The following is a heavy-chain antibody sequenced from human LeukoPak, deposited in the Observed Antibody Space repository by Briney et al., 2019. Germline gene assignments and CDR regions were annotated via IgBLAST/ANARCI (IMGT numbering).Heavy chain of an antibody. D-gene: IGHD3-22*01. V-gene: IGHV3-66*01. CDR2: LYSGGST. Sequence: GGSLRLSCAASGFVVSTNYMSWVRQAPGKGLEWVSVLYSGGSTYYTDSVKGRFTISRDNSKDTLYLQMNSLRAEDTAVYYCAREVYYDSSGYYNYYYGMDVWGQGTTVTVSS. J-gene: IGHJ6*02. CDR1: GFVVSTNY. CDR3: AREVYYDSSGYYNYYYGMDV.